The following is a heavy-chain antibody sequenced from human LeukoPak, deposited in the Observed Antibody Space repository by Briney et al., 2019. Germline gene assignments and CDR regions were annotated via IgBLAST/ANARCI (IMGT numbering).Heavy chain of an antibody. CDR3: ARERGSTGYDLYDY. Sequence: GGSLRLSCAASGFTFSSYWMAWVRQTPGKGLEWVANIKHDASEKYYVDSVMGRFTISRDNAQNSFYLQMNSLRAEDTAVYYCARERGSTGYDLYDYWGQGTLVTVSS. J-gene: IGHJ4*02. CDR2: IKHDASEK. CDR1: GFTFSSYW. V-gene: IGHV3-7*01. D-gene: IGHD5-12*01.